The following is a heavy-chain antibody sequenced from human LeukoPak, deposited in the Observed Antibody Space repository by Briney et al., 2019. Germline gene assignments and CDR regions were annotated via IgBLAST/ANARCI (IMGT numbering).Heavy chain of an antibody. V-gene: IGHV4-39*01. Sequence: PSETLSLTCTVSGGSISSSSYYWDWIRQPPGKGLDWIANIYSGGSTYYNPSLKRRVTISVDTSKNQFSLKLSSVTAADTAVYYCARRIRCYYGMDVWGQGTTVTVSS. CDR3: ARRIRCYYGMDV. CDR1: GGSISSSSYY. CDR2: IYSGGST. J-gene: IGHJ6*02.